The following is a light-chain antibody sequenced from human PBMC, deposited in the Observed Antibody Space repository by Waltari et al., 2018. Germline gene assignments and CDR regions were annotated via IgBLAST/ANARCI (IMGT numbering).Light chain of an antibody. CDR1: KDIGSW. V-gene: IGKV1-12*01. CDR2: VAT. CDR3: QQAKNFPAVS. Sequence: DIQITQSQTSGSASVGYRVTINRRASKDIGSWLACYQHKPGKAPKLLIYVATNLQSGVPSRFRGSGSGTDFTLPISGLQADDSAIYYCQQAKNFPAVSFGGGTKVEIK. J-gene: IGKJ4*01.